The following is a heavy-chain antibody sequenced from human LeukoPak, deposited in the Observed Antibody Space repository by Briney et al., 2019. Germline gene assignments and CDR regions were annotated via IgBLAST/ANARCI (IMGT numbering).Heavy chain of an antibody. D-gene: IGHD3-9*01. V-gene: IGHV1-8*01. Sequence: ASVKVSCKASGYTFTKYAVNWVRQAPGQGLEWMGWMNPNSGNTGYAQKFQGRVTMTRNTSISTAYMELSSLRSEDTAVYYCARGGPVLRYFDWLMESYYYYMDVWGKGTTVTISS. CDR2: MNPNSGNT. J-gene: IGHJ6*03. CDR1: GYTFTKYA. CDR3: ARGGPVLRYFDWLMESYYYYMDV.